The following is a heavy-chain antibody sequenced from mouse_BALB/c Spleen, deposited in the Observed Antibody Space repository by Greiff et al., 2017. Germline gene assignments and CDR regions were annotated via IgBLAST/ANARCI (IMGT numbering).Heavy chain of an antibody. CDR1: GFSLPSYG. V-gene: IGHV2-4-1*01. CDR2: IWSGGST. J-gene: IGHJ4*01. CDR3: ARNYRYDCYAMDY. Sequence: VHLVESGPGLVQPSQSLSITCTVSGFSLPSYGVHWVRQSPGKGLAWLGVIWSGGSTDYNAAFISRLSISKDNSKSQVFFKMNSLQADDTAIYYCARNYRYDCYAMDYGGQGTSVTVSS. D-gene: IGHD2-14*01.